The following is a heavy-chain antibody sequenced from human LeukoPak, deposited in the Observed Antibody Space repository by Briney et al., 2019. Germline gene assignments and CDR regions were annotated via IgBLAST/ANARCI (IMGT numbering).Heavy chain of an antibody. CDR1: GGSISSYY. J-gene: IGHJ4*02. Sequence: PSETLSLTCTVSGGSISSYYWSWIRQPPGKGLEWIGYIYYSESTNYNPSLKSRVTISVDTSKNQFSLKLSSVTAADTAVYYCARVAGRRGSSLFDYWGQGTLVTVSS. CDR2: IYYSEST. V-gene: IGHV4-59*01. D-gene: IGHD6-13*01. CDR3: ARVAGRRGSSLFDY.